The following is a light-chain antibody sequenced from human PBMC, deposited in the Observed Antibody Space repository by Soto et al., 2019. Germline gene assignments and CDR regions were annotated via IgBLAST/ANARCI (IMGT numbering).Light chain of an antibody. CDR1: SNDVGHSSF. J-gene: IGLJ1*01. CDR3: NAQADNGKHV. V-gene: IGLV2-8*01. CDR2: EVS. Sequence: QSVLTQPPSASGSPGQSVTISCTGNSNDVGHSSFISWYQQHPGKGPKLIIYEVSKRPSGVPGRFSGSKSGNTASLSVSGHQDEDEADYFCNAQADNGKHVFGTGTKLTVL.